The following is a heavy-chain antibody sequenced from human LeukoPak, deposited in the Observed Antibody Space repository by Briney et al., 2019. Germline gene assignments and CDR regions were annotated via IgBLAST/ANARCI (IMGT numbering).Heavy chain of an antibody. CDR2: IYYSGST. Sequence: EPSETLSLTCTVSGGSISSYYWSWIRQPPGKGLEWIGYIYYSGSTNYNPSLMSRVTISVDTSKNQISLKLTSVTAADTAVYYCARVGEMATIRDWGQGTLVSVSS. J-gene: IGHJ4*02. D-gene: IGHD5-24*01. CDR1: GGSISSYY. V-gene: IGHV4-59*01. CDR3: ARVGEMATIRD.